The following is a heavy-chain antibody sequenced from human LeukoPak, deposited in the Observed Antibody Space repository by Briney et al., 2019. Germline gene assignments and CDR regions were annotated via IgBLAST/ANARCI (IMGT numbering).Heavy chain of an antibody. CDR3: ANLREYSSSSNAFDI. CDR1: GFTFSSYA. V-gene: IGHV3-23*01. Sequence: GGSLRLSCAASGFTFSSYAMSWVRQAPGKGLEWVSTIIGSGGSTYYADSVKGRFTISRGNSKNTLYLQMNSLRAEDTAVYYCANLREYSSSSNAFDIWGQGTMVTVSS. D-gene: IGHD6-6*01. CDR2: IIGSGGST. J-gene: IGHJ3*02.